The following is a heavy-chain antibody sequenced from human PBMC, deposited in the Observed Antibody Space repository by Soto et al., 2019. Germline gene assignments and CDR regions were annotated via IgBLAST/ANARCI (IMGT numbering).Heavy chain of an antibody. CDR2: IYYSGST. V-gene: IGHV4-39*01. Sequence: SETLSLTCTVSGGSISSSSYYWGWIRQPPGKGLEWIGSIYYSGSTYYNPSLKSRVTISVDTSKNQFSLKLSSVTAADTAVYYCARQPAITIFGVTRYYGMDVWGQGTTVTVSS. CDR1: GGSISSSSYY. D-gene: IGHD3-3*01. J-gene: IGHJ6*02. CDR3: ARQPAITIFGVTRYYGMDV.